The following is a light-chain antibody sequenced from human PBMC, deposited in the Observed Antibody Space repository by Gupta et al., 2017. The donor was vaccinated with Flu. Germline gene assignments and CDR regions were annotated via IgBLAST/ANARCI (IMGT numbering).Light chain of an antibody. Sequence: QSALTQPRSVSGSPGQSVTISCTGTSSDVGAYDYVSWLQQPPGQAPKLIIYDVSQRPSGVPDRFSGSKAGTTASATISGLQADAEADYYYNSYAGSNTLEVFGGGTKLTVL. V-gene: IGLV2-11*01. CDR2: DVS. CDR1: SSDVGAYDY. J-gene: IGLJ2*01. CDR3: NSYAGSNTLEV.